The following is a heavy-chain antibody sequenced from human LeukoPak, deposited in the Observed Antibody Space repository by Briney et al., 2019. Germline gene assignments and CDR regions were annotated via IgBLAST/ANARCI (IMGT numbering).Heavy chain of an antibody. V-gene: IGHV3-21*04. Sequence: GGALRLSCAASGFTFSSYSMNWVRQAPGKGLEWVSSISSSSSYIYYADSVKGRFTISRDTAKDSLYLQLNSLRAEDTALYYCARDRGWLQYIDYWGQGTLVTVSS. D-gene: IGHD5-24*01. J-gene: IGHJ4*02. CDR2: ISSSSSYI. CDR1: GFTFSSYS. CDR3: ARDRGWLQYIDY.